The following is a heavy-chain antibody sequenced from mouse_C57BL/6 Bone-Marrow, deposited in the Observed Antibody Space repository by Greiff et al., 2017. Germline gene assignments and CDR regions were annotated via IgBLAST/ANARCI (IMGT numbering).Heavy chain of an antibody. CDR3: ARYPYGQRYFDV. J-gene: IGHJ1*03. CDR2: IRNKANGYTT. D-gene: IGHD1-2*01. V-gene: IGHV7-3*01. CDR1: GFTFTDYY. Sequence: EVKLMESGGGLVQPGGSLSLSCAASGFTFTDYYMSWVRQPPGKALEWLGFIRNKANGYTTEYSASVKGRFTISRDNSQSILYLQMNALRAEDSATYYCARYPYGQRYFDVWGTGTTVTVSS.